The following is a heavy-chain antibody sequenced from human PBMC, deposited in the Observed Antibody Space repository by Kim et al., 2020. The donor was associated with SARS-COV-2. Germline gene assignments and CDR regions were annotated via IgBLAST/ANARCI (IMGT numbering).Heavy chain of an antibody. CDR2: IYYSGSN. J-gene: IGHJ4*02. CDR1: GGSVSSGSYY. D-gene: IGHD2-21*02. V-gene: IGHV4-61*01. CDR3: AIAHLAYCGGDCYSLLGIKSRSSHFDY. Sequence: SETLSLTCTVSGGSVSSGSYYWSWIRQPPGKGLEWVGYIYYSGSNNYNPSLKSRVTISVDTSKNQFSLKLSSVTAADTAVYYCAIAHLAYCGGDCYSLLGIKSRSSHFDYWGQGTLVTVSS.